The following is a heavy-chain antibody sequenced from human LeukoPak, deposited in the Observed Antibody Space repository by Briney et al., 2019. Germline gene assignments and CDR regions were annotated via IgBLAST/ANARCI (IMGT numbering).Heavy chain of an antibody. CDR2: INPNSGGT. D-gene: IGHD2-8*01. V-gene: IGHV1-2*02. CDR3: ARGRRYCTNGVCFWFDP. CDR1: RYTFTGYY. J-gene: IGHJ5*02. Sequence: GASVKVSCKASRYTFTGYYMHWVRQAPGQGLEWMGWINPNSGGTNYAQKFQGRVTMTRDTSISTAYMELGRLRSDDTAVYYCARGRRYCTNGVCFWFDPWGQGTLVTVSS.